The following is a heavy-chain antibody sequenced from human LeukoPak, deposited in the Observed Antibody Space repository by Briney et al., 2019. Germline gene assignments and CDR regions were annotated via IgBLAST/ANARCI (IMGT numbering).Heavy chain of an antibody. J-gene: IGHJ4*02. V-gene: IGHV3-48*04. CDR2: ISSSSSSI. D-gene: IGHD3-9*01. CDR3: AGSILTGYPNFDY. CDR1: GFTFSSYS. Sequence: GGSLRLSCAASGFTFSSYSMNWVRQAPGKGLEWVSYISSSSSSIYDADSVRGRFTISRDNAKNSLYLQMNSLRAEDTAVYYCAGSILTGYPNFDYWGQGTLVTVSS.